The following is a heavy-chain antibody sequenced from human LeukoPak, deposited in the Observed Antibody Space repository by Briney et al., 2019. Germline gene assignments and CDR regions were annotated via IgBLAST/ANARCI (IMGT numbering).Heavy chain of an antibody. CDR3: AREGTTGWAF. D-gene: IGHD1-1*01. CDR2: IYYTGST. CDR1: GGSISTYY. Sequence: SETLSLTCTVSGGSISTYYWSWIRQPPGKGLEWIGYIYYTGSTNYNPSLKSRVTISVDTSKNQFSLKLSSVTAADTAVYFCAREGTTGWAFWGQGTLVTVSS. J-gene: IGHJ4*02. V-gene: IGHV4-59*01.